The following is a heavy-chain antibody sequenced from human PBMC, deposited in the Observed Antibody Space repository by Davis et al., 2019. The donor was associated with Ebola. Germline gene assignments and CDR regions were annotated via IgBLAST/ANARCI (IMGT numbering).Heavy chain of an antibody. CDR2: ISAYNGNT. CDR1: GYTFTTYG. V-gene: IGHV1-18*01. Sequence: ASVKVSCKASGYTFTTYGISWVRQAPGRGLEWMGWISAYNGNTNYAQKPQGRVTMTTDTTTATAYMDLRSLRSDDTAVYYCARLAVPGLFDYWGQGTLVTVSS. CDR3: ARLAVPGLFDY. J-gene: IGHJ4*02. D-gene: IGHD2-2*01.